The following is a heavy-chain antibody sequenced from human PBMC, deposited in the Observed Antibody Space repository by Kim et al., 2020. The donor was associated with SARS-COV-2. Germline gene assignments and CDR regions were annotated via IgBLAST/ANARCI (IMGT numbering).Heavy chain of an antibody. D-gene: IGHD6-6*01. Sequence: SETLSLTCTVSGGSISSGGYYWSWIRQHPGKGLEWIGYIYYSGSTYYNPSLKSRVTISVDTSKNQFSLKLHSVTAADTAVYYCARDPGLQSSYYYGMDVWGQGTTVTVSS. CDR3: ARDPGLQSSYYYGMDV. V-gene: IGHV4-31*03. CDR2: IYYSGST. CDR1: GGSISSGGYY. J-gene: IGHJ6*02.